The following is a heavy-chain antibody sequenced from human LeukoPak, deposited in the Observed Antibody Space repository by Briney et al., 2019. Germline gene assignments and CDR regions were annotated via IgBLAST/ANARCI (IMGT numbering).Heavy chain of an antibody. D-gene: IGHD2-2*01. V-gene: IGHV3-21*01. CDR1: GFTFSSYS. J-gene: IGHJ3*02. CDR2: ISSSSSYI. CDR3: AREDQLVDAFDI. Sequence: GGSLRLSCAASGFTFSSYSMNWVRQAPGKGLEWVSSISSSSSYIYYADSVKGRFTISRDNAKNSLYLQMNSLRAGDTAVYYCAREDQLVDAFDIWGQGTMVTVSS.